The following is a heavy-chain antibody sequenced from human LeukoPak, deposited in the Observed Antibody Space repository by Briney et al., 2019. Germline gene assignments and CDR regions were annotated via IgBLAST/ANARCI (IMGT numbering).Heavy chain of an antibody. CDR3: ARRVVAALDGMDV. V-gene: IGHV3-21*01. CDR2: ISGSSSYI. Sequence: GGSLRLSCAASGFTFSSYSMNWVRQAPGKGLEWVSSISGSSSYIYYTDSVRGRFTISRDNAKNSLYLHMNSLRVEDMAVYYCARRVVAALDGMDVWGQGTTATVSS. D-gene: IGHD2-15*01. CDR1: GFTFSSYS. J-gene: IGHJ6*02.